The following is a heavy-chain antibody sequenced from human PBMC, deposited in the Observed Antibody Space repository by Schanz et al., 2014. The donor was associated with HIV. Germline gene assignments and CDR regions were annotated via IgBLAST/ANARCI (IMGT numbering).Heavy chain of an antibody. CDR2: IGQDGSQR. Sequence: EVQLVESGGGLVKPGGSLRLSCEASGFTFDSQSMNWVRQAPGKGPEWLANIGQDGSQRTYVDSVRGRFTISRDNSNNSLYLQMDSLRVEDTAVYYCAKDVTWNALDYWGPGILVSVSS. CDR3: AKDVTWNALDY. V-gene: IGHV3-7*01. J-gene: IGHJ4*01. CDR1: GFTFDSQS. D-gene: IGHD1-1*01.